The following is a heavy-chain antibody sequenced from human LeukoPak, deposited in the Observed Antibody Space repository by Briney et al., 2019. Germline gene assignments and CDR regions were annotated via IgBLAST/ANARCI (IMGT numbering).Heavy chain of an antibody. CDR1: GFTFSNAW. J-gene: IGHJ4*02. Sequence: GGSLRLSCAASGFTFSNAWMSWVRQAPGKGLEWVGRIKSKTDGGTTDYAAPVKGRFTISRDDSKNTLYLQMNSLKTEDTAVYYCTTDWRYYYDSSGYFLWGQGTLVTVSS. D-gene: IGHD3-22*01. CDR2: IKSKTDGGTT. CDR3: TTDWRYYYDSSGYFL. V-gene: IGHV3-15*01.